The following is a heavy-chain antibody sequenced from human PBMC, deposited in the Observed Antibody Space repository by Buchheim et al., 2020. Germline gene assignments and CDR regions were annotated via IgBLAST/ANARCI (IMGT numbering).Heavy chain of an antibody. CDR3: AKARPLIDYYYYGMDV. CDR1: GFTFSSYG. CDR2: ISYDGVNK. V-gene: IGHV3-30*18. D-gene: IGHD3-22*01. J-gene: IGHJ6*02. Sequence: QVQLVESGGGVVQPGRSLRLSCAASGFTFSSYGMHWVRQAPGKGLEWVAVISYDGVNKYYADSVKGRFTISRDNSKTPLYLQMNSLRAEDTAVYYCAKARPLIDYYYYGMDVWGQGTT.